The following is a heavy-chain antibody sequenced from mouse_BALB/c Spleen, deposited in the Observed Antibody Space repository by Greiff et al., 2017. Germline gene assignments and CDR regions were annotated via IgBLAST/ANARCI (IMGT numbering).Heavy chain of an antibody. CDR1: GYAFTNYL. V-gene: IGHV1-54*01. Sequence: QVQLQQSGAELVRPGTSVKVSCKASGYAFTNYLIEWVKQRPGQGLEWIGVINPGSGGTNYNEKFKGKATLTADKSSSTAYMQLSSLTSDDSAVYFCARGAPTYYGNYDAMDYWGQGTSVTVSS. CDR3: ARGAPTYYGNYDAMDY. CDR2: INPGSGGT. J-gene: IGHJ4*01. D-gene: IGHD2-1*01.